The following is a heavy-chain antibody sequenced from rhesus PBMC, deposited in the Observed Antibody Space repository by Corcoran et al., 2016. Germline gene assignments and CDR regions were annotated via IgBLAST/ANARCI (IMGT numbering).Heavy chain of an antibody. CDR3: ASSSAIQYGLDS. Sequence: QVQLQESGPGLVKPSETLSLTCAVSDGSSRHSYSWLWIRHPPGKGLELIGNIYGSSGSTYYNPSSKSRVTISKDTSKNQFSLMLSSVTAADTAVYYCASSSAIQYGLDSWGQGVVVTVSS. J-gene: IGHJ6*01. CDR2: IYGSSGST. V-gene: IGHV4S7*01. D-gene: IGHD4-23*01. CDR1: DGSSRHSYS.